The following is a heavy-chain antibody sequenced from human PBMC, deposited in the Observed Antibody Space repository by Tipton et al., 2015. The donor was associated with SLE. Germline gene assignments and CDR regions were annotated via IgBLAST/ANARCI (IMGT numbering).Heavy chain of an antibody. CDR1: GYTFSGYY. Sequence: QLVQSGAEMKKPGASVKVSCKASGYTFSGYYIHWVRQAPGQGLEWMGWITTHSGDTNYAQKFQGRVTMTRDTSISTAYMELSRLRSDDTAVYYCARDGEYGYNLDYWGQGTLVPVSS. V-gene: IGHV1-2*02. CDR3: ARDGEYGYNLDY. D-gene: IGHD5-24*01. CDR2: ITTHSGDT. J-gene: IGHJ4*02.